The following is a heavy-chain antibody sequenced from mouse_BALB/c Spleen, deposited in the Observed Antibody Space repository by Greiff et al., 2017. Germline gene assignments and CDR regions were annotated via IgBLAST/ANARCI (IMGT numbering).Heavy chain of an antibody. V-gene: IGHV5-9-3*01. CDR2: ISSGGSYT. J-gene: IGHJ2*01. D-gene: IGHD2-3*01. CDR3: ARQNDGYQFAY. Sequence: EVQLVESGGGLVKPGGSLKLSCAASGFTFSSYAMSWVRQTPEKRLEWVATISSGGSYTYYPDSVKGRFTISRDNAKNTLYLQMSSLRSEDTAMYYCARQNDGYQFAYWGQGTTLTVSS. CDR1: GFTFSSYA.